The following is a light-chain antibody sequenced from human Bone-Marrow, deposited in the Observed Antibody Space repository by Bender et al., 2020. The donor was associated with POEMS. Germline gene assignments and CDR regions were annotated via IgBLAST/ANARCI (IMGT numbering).Light chain of an antibody. J-gene: IGLJ1*01. Sequence: QSVLTQPPSVSGAPGQRVTISCSGNSSNIGAGYDVHWFQQLPGTAPKLLIFGNSNRPSGVPDRFSGSKSGSSASLAITGLQAEDEADYYCQSYDVGLSEYVFGPGTRVNV. CDR3: QSYDVGLSEYV. V-gene: IGLV1-40*01. CDR2: GNS. CDR1: SSNIGAGYD.